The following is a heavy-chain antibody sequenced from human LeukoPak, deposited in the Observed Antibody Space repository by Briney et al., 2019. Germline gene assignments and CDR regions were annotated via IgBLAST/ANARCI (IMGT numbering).Heavy chain of an antibody. J-gene: IGHJ4*02. D-gene: IGHD3-22*01. Sequence: SVKVSCKASGGTFTSYAISWVRQAPGQGLEWMGGIVPIFGTANYAQKFQGRVTITTDESTSTAYMELSSLRSEDTAVYYCARDSPYDSSGYFPDYWGQGTLVTVSS. V-gene: IGHV1-69*05. CDR2: IVPIFGTA. CDR3: ARDSPYDSSGYFPDY. CDR1: GGTFTSYA.